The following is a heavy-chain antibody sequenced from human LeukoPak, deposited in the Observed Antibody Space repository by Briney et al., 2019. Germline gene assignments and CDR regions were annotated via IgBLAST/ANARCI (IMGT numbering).Heavy chain of an antibody. J-gene: IGHJ6*02. CDR3: AREFRYNGMDV. V-gene: IGHV4-59*12. Sequence: SETLSLTCTVSGGSISSYYWSWIRQPPGKGLEWIGYIYYSGSTYYNPSLKSRVTISVDTSKNQFSLKLSSVTAADTAVYYCAREFRYNGMDVWGQGTTVTVSS. CDR1: GGSISSYY. CDR2: IYYSGST.